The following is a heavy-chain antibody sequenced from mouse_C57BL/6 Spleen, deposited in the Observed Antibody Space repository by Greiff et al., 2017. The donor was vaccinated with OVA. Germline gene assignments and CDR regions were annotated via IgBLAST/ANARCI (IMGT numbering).Heavy chain of an antibody. CDR3: ARSGLIGGYFDY. Sequence: EVQLQQSGPELVKPGASVKISCKASGYSFTGYYMNWVKQSPEKSLEWIGEINPSTGGTTYNQKFKAKATLTVDKSSSTAYMPLKSLTSEDSAVYYCARSGLIGGYFDYWGQGTTLTVSS. D-gene: IGHD2-14*01. CDR1: GYSFTGYY. J-gene: IGHJ2*01. CDR2: INPSTGGT. V-gene: IGHV1-42*01.